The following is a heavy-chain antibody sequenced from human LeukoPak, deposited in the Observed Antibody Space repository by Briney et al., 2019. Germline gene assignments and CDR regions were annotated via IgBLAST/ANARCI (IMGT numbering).Heavy chain of an antibody. J-gene: IGHJ5*02. CDR1: GFTFSSYW. D-gene: IGHD6-13*01. Sequence: GGSLRLSCAASGFTFSSYWMHWVRQAPGKGLVWDSRINPEDGSTSYADSVKGRFTISRDNAKNTLYLQMNSLRAEDTAVYYCARESGIAAALDLWGQGTLVTVSS. CDR2: INPEDGST. V-gene: IGHV3-74*01. CDR3: ARESGIAAALDL.